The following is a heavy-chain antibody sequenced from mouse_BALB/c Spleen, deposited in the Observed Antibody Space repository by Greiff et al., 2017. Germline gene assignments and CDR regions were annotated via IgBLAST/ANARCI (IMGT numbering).Heavy chain of an antibody. J-gene: IGHJ4*01. CDR1: GFNIKDTY. Sequence: EVQLQQSGAELVKPGASVKLSCTASGFNIKDTYMHWVKQRPEQGLEWIGRIDPANGNTKYDPKFQGKATITADTSSNTAYLQLSSLTSEDTAVYYCAGDYDYEGYAMDYWGQGTSVTVS. D-gene: IGHD2-4*01. V-gene: IGHV14-3*02. CDR3: AGDYDYEGYAMDY. CDR2: IDPANGNT.